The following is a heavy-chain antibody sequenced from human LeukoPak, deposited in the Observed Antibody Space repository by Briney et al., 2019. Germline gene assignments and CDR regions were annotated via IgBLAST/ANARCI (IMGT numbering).Heavy chain of an antibody. CDR3: ARHRQYSYGYGHFGY. D-gene: IGHD5-18*01. V-gene: IGHV5-10-1*01. Sequence: GESLKISCKGSGYSFTSYWISWVRQMPGKGLEWMGRIDPSDSYTNYSPSFQGHVTISADKSISTAYLQWSSLKASDTAMYYCARHRQYSYGYGHFGYWGQGTLVTVSS. J-gene: IGHJ4*02. CDR2: IDPSDSYT. CDR1: GYSFTSYW.